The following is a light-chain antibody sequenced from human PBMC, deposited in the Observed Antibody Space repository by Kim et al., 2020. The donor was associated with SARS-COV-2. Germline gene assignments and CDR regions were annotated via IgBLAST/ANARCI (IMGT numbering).Light chain of an antibody. Sequence: AILLAQSPSSLSASVGDRVTITCRASQGIGTSLAWYRQRPGKAPQLLMEGTSTLESGVPSGFTGSGSGTDFILTISSLQPEDFATYYCQQFKSFPPTFGQGTKVDIK. J-gene: IGKJ1*01. CDR1: QGIGTS. CDR3: QQFKSFPPT. CDR2: GTS. V-gene: IGKV1-13*02.